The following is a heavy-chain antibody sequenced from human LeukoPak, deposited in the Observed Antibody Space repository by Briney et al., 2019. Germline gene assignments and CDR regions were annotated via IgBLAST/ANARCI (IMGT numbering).Heavy chain of an antibody. CDR3: ARVGYGSGLRNGMDV. CDR1: GDSVSSNSAA. Sequence: SQTLSLTCAISGDSVSSNSAAWNWFRQSPSRGLEWLGRTYYRSKWYNDYAVSVKSRVTIDPDTSKNQFSLQLSSVTPEDTAVYFCARVGYGSGLRNGMDVWGQGTTVTVSS. D-gene: IGHD3-10*01. J-gene: IGHJ6*02. V-gene: IGHV6-1*01. CDR2: TYYRSKWYN.